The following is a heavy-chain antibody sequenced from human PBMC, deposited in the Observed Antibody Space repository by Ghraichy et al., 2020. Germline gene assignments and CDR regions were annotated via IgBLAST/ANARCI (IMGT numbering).Heavy chain of an antibody. CDR1: GFTFSNYA. CDR2: ISNTGRDT. CDR3: AKQNWGVRASDY. V-gene: IGHV3-23*01. D-gene: IGHD3-10*01. J-gene: IGHJ4*02. Sequence: GESLNISCAASGFTFSNYAISWFRRAPGKGLEWVSIISNTGRDTHYADSVNGRFTISRDNSKNTLFLQLNSLRTDDTAIYYCAKQNWGVRASDYWGQGTLVTVSS.